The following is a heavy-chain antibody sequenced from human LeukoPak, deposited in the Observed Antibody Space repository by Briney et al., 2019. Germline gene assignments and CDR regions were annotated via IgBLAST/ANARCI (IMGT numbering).Heavy chain of an antibody. CDR1: GYSISSGYY. D-gene: IGHD3-22*01. J-gene: IGHJ4*02. V-gene: IGHV4-61*01. Sequence: PSETLSLTCAVSGYSISSGYYWGWIRQPPGKGLEWIGYIYYSGSTNYNPSLKSRVTISVDTSKNQFSLKLSSVTAADTAVYYCARFYYDSSGYRYYFDYWGQGTLVTVSS. CDR3: ARFYYDSSGYRYYFDY. CDR2: IYYSGST.